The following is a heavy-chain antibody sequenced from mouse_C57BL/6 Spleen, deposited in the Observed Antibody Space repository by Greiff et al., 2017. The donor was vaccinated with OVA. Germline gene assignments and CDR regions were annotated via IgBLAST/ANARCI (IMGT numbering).Heavy chain of an antibody. V-gene: IGHV1-59*01. CDR2: IDPSDSYT. D-gene: IGHD2-1*01. J-gene: IGHJ4*01. CDR3: ARREGKRDYYAMDY. CDR1: GYTFTSYW. Sequence: VQLQQPGAELVRPGTSVKLSCKASGYTFTSYWMHWVKQRPGQGLEWIGVIDPSDSYTNYNQKFKGKATLTVDTSSSTAYMQLSSLTSEDAAVDYSARREGKRDYYAMDYWGQGTSVTVSS.